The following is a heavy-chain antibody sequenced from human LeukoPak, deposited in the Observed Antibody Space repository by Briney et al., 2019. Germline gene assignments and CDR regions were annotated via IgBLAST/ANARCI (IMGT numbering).Heavy chain of an antibody. CDR2: ISSSSSTI. CDR1: GFTFSSYS. CDR3: ARESDVLRFLEWLSFDY. V-gene: IGHV3-48*01. Sequence: GGSLRLSCAASGFTFSSYSMNWVRQAPGKGLEWVSYISSSSSTIYYADSVKGRFTTSRDNAKNSLYLQMNSLRAEDTAVYYCARESDVLRFLEWLSFDYWGQGTLVTVSS. D-gene: IGHD3-3*01. J-gene: IGHJ4*02.